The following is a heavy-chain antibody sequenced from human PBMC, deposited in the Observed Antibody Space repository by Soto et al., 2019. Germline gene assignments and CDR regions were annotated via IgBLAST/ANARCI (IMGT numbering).Heavy chain of an antibody. CDR3: AKGDHLGPKTGYAFDP. CDR2: TYFRSKWYN. D-gene: IGHD5-12*01. CDR1: GDSVSSNTAS. V-gene: IGHV6-1*01. J-gene: IGHJ5*02. Sequence: QVQLQQSGPGLVKPSQTLSLTCAISGDSVSSNTASWNWIRQSPSRGLEWLGRTYFRSKWYNDYAVSVKSRILINPDTSNNQFALQLNSVTPEDTAVYFCAKGDHLGPKTGYAFDPWGQGIMVTVSS.